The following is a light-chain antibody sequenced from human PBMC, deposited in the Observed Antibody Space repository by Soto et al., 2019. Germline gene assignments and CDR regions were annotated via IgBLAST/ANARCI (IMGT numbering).Light chain of an antibody. CDR2: EVS. CDR3: SSYAGSNNYV. CDR1: SSVVGGYNY. J-gene: IGLJ1*01. V-gene: IGLV2-8*01. Sequence: QSVLTQPPSASGSPGQSVTISCTGTSSVVGGYNYVSWYQQHPSKAPKLMIYEVSKRPSGVPDRFSGSKSGNTASLTVSGLQAEDEADYYRSSYAGSNNYVFGTGTKVTVL.